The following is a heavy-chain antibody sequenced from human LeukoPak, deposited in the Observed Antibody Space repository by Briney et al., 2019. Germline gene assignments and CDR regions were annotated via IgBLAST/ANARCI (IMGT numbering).Heavy chain of an antibody. J-gene: IGHJ4*02. Sequence: ASVKVSCKASGYTFSGYYMHWVRQAPGQGLESMGWINSNSGARNYAPKFQGRVTFSRDNSISTAYMELSSLRSDDTAIYYCARGRGGAITGFDHWGQGTLVTDSS. D-gene: IGHD3-16*01. CDR3: ARGRGGAITGFDH. V-gene: IGHV1-2*02. CDR2: INSNSGAR. CDR1: GYTFSGYY.